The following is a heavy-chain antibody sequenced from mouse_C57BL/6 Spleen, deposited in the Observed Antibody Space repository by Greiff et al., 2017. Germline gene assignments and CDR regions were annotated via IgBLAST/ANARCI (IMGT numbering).Heavy chain of an antibody. Sequence: QVQLQQPGAELVKPGASVKLSCKASGYTFTSYWMHWVQQRPGQGLEWIGMIHPNSGSTNYNEKFKSKATLTVDKASSTDYMQISSLTSEDSAVXYCAREDYITTVAPHFDYWGQGTTLTVSS. CDR2: IHPNSGST. CDR1: GYTFTSYW. D-gene: IGHD1-1*01. V-gene: IGHV1-64*01. J-gene: IGHJ2*01. CDR3: AREDYITTVAPHFDY.